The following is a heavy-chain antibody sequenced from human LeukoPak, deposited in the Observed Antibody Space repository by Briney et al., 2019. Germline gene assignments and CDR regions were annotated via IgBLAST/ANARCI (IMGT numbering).Heavy chain of an antibody. CDR2: IYSGGST. V-gene: IGHV3-53*01. Sequence: PSETLSLTCTVSGGSISSYYWSWVRQAPGKGLEWVSVIYSGGSTYYADFVKGRFTISRDNSKNTLYLQMNSLRAEDTAVYYCARESESSPPGDYWGQGTLVTVSS. CDR1: GGSISSYY. J-gene: IGHJ4*02. D-gene: IGHD6-13*01. CDR3: ARESESSPPGDY.